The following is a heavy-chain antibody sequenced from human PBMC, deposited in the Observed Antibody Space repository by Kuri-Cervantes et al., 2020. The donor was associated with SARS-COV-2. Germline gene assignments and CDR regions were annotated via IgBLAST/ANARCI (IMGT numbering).Heavy chain of an antibody. V-gene: IGHV1-8*01. CDR1: ETTFTNYD. CDR2: VKPNSGNT. CDR3: YCAPKEGFDS. J-gene: IGHJ4*02. Sequence: ASVKVSCKTPETTFTNYDIHWVRQATGQGLEWMGMVKPNSGNTLYAQIFQGRVTMTRDTSTSTVYMELSSLTSEDTAIYYCYCAPKEGFDSWGQGTLVTVSS. D-gene: IGHD2-21*01.